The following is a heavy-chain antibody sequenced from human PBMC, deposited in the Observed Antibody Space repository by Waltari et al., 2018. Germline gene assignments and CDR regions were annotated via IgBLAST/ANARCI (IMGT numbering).Heavy chain of an antibody. CDR2: CWFDGSQQ. J-gene: IGHJ4*02. V-gene: IGHV3-30*02. CDR3: AKDAFGNTYLDY. CDR1: GFTFSNLG. Sequence: QVQLVESGGGVVQPGGSLRLSCAASGFTFSNLGMHWVRQAPGKGRGGVAFCWFDGSQQYYADSVRGRVTIARDNSKRVLYLDMGSLRADDTAIYYCAKDAFGNTYLDYWGQGTLVTVSS. D-gene: IGHD3-10*01.